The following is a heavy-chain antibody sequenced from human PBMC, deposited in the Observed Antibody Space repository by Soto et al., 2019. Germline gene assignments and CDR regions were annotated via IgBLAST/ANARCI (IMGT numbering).Heavy chain of an antibody. CDR2: IYYSGKT. J-gene: IGHJ5*02. D-gene: IGHD6-13*01. CDR3: GRPWGIGLTPPGP. CDR1: GASINNTSYY. Sequence: KLQESGPRLVKPSETLSLTCTVSGASINNTSYYWGWIRQSPGKGLEWIGNIYYSGKTYYSPSLKSRVSISVDASRNQFSLRLSSVTAEDTAVYYCGRPWGIGLTPPGPWGQGVLVTVSS. V-gene: IGHV4-39*01.